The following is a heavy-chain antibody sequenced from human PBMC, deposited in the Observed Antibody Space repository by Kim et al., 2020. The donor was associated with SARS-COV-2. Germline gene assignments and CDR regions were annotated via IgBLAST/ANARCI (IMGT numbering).Heavy chain of an antibody. CDR1: GFTFDDYA. CDR3: AKDSGSYSNYYYYGMDV. D-gene: IGHD1-26*01. Sequence: GGSLRLSCAASGFTFDDYAMHWVRQAPGKGLEWVSGISWNSGSIGYADSVKGRFTISRDNAKNSLYLQMNSLRAEDTALYYCAKDSGSYSNYYYYGMDVWGQGTTVTVSS. J-gene: IGHJ6*02. V-gene: IGHV3-9*01. CDR2: ISWNSGSI.